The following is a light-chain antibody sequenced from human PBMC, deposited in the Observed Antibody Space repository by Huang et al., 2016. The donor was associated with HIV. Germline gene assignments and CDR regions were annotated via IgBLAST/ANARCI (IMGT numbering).Light chain of an antibody. CDR3: QLRSTWPGDT. J-gene: IGKJ4*01. CDR1: QTVSSY. CDR2: YAS. V-gene: IGKV3-11*01. Sequence: EIVLTQSPATLSLSPGERATLSCRASQTVSSYLDWYQQKPGQAPRLLIYYASNRATGIPARFSCSGSGTDFTLTIISLEPEDFAVYYCQLRSTWPGDTFGGGTKVEIK.